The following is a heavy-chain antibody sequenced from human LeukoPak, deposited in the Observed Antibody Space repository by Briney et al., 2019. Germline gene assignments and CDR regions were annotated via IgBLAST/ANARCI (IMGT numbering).Heavy chain of an antibody. CDR2: INPNSGGT. CDR1: GYTFTGYY. Sequence: ASVKVSCKASGYTFTGYYMHWVRQAPGQGLEWMGWINPNSGGTNYAHKFQGRVTMTRDTSISTAYMELSWLRSDDAAVYYCARDIGPTYSGNLDYWGQGTLVTVSS. CDR3: ARDIGPTYSGNLDY. J-gene: IGHJ4*02. V-gene: IGHV1-2*07. D-gene: IGHD4-23*01.